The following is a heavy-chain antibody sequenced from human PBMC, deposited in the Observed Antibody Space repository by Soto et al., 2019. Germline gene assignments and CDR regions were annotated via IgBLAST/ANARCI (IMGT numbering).Heavy chain of an antibody. CDR1: GGSISSSNW. J-gene: IGHJ6*02. Sequence: SETLSLTCAVSGGSISSSNWWSWVRQPPGKGLEWIGEIYHSGSTNYNPSLKSRVTISVDKSKNQFSLKLSSVTAADTAVYYCARDRGYGSGSYRVYYYGMDVWGQGTTVTVSS. D-gene: IGHD3-10*01. CDR3: ARDRGYGSGSYRVYYYGMDV. CDR2: IYHSGST. V-gene: IGHV4-4*02.